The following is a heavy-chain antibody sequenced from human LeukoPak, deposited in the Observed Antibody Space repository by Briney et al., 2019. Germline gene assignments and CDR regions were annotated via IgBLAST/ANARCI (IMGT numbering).Heavy chain of an antibody. CDR3: ARGRREQQLVVNWFDP. J-gene: IGHJ5*02. Sequence: GASVKVPCKASGYTFTDYAMHWVRQAPGQRLEWMGWINAGNGDTKYSQKFQGRVTITRDTSASTAYIEVSSLTSEDTAVYYCARGRREQQLVVNWFDPWGQGTLVTVSS. CDR2: INAGNGDT. V-gene: IGHV1-3*01. D-gene: IGHD6-13*01. CDR1: GYTFTDYA.